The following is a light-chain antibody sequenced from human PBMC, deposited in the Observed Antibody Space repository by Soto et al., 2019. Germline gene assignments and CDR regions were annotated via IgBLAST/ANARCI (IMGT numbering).Light chain of an antibody. CDR2: AAS. J-gene: IGKJ1*01. V-gene: IGKV1-9*01. CDR1: HDISSY. Sequence: DIQLTQSPSFLSASVGDRVTITCRASHDISSYLAWYQQKPGKAPKLLIYAASTLQSGVPSRFSGSGSGTEFTLTISSLQPEDFATYYCQQLNSYPWTFGQGTKVEIK. CDR3: QQLNSYPWT.